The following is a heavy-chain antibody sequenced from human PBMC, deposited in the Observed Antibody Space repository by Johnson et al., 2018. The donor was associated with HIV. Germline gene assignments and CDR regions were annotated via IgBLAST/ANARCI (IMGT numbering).Heavy chain of an antibody. CDR2: ISYHGTKK. V-gene: IGHV3-30*04. J-gene: IGHJ3*02. CDR1: GFAFSGYA. D-gene: IGHD4-11*01. Sequence: QVQLVESGGGVVQPGRSLRLSCAASGFAFSGYAMHWVRQAPGKGLEWVAVISYHGTKKYYAGSVEGRFTISRDNSKNTLYLQMNKLRIEDTAVYSCARSVHDYSDYLWGRDAFDIWGRGTMVIVSS. CDR3: ARSVHDYSDYLWGRDAFDI.